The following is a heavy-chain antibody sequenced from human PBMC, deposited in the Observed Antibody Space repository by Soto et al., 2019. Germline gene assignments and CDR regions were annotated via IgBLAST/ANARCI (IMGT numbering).Heavy chain of an antibody. CDR2: ISGSDGKT. J-gene: IGHJ1*01. CDR3: ARWSYLDY. Sequence: GGSLRLSCAASGFSFVSYALSWFRQAPGKGLEWVSTISGSDGKTFYADSVKGRFSISRDTSQSTLYLQMNSLRADDTAMYYCARWSYLDYWGQGTRVTV. D-gene: IGHD3-10*01. V-gene: IGHV3-23*01. CDR1: GFSFVSYA.